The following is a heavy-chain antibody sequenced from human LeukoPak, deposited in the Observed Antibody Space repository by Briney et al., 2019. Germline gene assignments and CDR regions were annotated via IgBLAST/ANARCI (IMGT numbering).Heavy chain of an antibody. CDR3: ARRCSSDSSGYCTHFDY. Sequence: GESLKISXKGSGYSFTSYWIGWVLQMPGKGLEWMGIIYPGDSDTRYSPSFQGQVTISADKSISTAYLQWSSLKASDTAMYYCARRCSSDSSGYCTHFDYWGQGTLVTVSS. CDR2: IYPGDSDT. D-gene: IGHD3-22*01. V-gene: IGHV5-51*01. J-gene: IGHJ4*02. CDR1: GYSFTSYW.